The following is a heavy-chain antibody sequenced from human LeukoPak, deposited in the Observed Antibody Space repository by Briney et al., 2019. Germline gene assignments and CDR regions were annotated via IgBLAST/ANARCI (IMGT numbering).Heavy chain of an antibody. V-gene: IGHV3-48*03. D-gene: IGHD3-22*01. CDR2: ISSSGSTI. Sequence: GGSLRLSCAASGFTFSSYEMNWVRQAPGKGLEWVSYISSSGSTIYYADSVKGRFTISRDNAKNSLYLQMNSLRAEDTAVYYCARGGDTIGSIRSPFDIWGQGTMVTVSS. CDR3: ARGGDTIGSIRSPFDI. CDR1: GFTFSSYE. J-gene: IGHJ3*02.